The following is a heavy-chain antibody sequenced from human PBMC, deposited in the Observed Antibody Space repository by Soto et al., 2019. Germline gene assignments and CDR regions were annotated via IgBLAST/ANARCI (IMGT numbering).Heavy chain of an antibody. CDR2: LSYTGST. CDR3: ARELEGGVFDL. J-gene: IGHJ3*01. V-gene: IGHV4-30-4*01. Sequence: QVHLQDSGPQLVRSSQALSLTCTVSGGPVRDAYSYWTWIRQPPGKGLEWMGYLSYTGSTYYNPSLRNRAAISVDESTNSLSLSLTSVTAADTAVYFCARELEGGVFDLWGRGTLVTVSS. D-gene: IGHD2-8*02. CDR1: GGPVRDAYSY.